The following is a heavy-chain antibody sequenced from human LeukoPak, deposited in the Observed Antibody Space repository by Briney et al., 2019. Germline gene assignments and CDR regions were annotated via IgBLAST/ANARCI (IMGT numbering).Heavy chain of an antibody. CDR3: ARSYDSSGYYLHWYFDL. D-gene: IGHD3-22*01. J-gene: IGHJ2*01. Sequence: PSETLSLTCAVYGGSFSGYYWSWIRQPPGKGLEWVGEINHSGSTNYNPSLKSRVTISVDTSKNQFSLKLSSVTAADTAVYYCARSYDSSGYYLHWYFDLWGRGTLVTVSS. CDR2: INHSGST. CDR1: GGSFSGYY. V-gene: IGHV4-34*01.